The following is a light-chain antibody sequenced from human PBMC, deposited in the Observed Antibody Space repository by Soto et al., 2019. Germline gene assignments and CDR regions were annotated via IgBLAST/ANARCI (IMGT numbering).Light chain of an antibody. CDR1: QTVSSDY. Sequence: PGERATLSCRASQTVSSDYLAWYQQKPGQAPRLLIYGVSTRATGFPDRSSGSGSGTDFTLTISRLEPEDFAMYYCQQYDNSRTFGQGTKVDIK. V-gene: IGKV3-20*01. J-gene: IGKJ1*01. CDR2: GVS. CDR3: QQYDNSRT.